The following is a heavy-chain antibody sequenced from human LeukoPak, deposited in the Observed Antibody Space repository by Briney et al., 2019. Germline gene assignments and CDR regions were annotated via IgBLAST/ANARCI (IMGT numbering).Heavy chain of an antibody. V-gene: IGHV3-21*01. CDR2: ISSSSSYI. J-gene: IGHJ3*02. CDR3: ARDLVVVTHQAGSSAFDI. Sequence: GGSLRLSCAASGFTFSSYSMNWVRQAPGKGLEWVSSISSSSSYIYYADSVKGRFTISRDNAKNSLYLQMNSLRAEDTAVYYCARDLVVVTHQAGSSAFDIWGQGTMVTVSS. D-gene: IGHD2-21*02. CDR1: GFTFSSYS.